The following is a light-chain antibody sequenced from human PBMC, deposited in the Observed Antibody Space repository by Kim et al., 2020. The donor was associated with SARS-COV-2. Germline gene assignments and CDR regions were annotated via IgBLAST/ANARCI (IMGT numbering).Light chain of an antibody. J-gene: IGKJ2*02. Sequence: GDRVTITCRASQSVNIYLAWYQHRPGKAPDLLIYDASILQSGVPSRFSGSGSGTDFTLTISGLQPDDFATYYCQEYKSNSWTFGQGTKLEIK. V-gene: IGKV1-5*01. CDR3: QEYKSNSWT. CDR2: DAS. CDR1: QSVNIY.